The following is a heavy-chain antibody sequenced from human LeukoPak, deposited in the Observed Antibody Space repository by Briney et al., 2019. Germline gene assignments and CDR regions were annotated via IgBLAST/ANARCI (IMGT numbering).Heavy chain of an antibody. V-gene: IGHV1-2*02. CDR1: GYTFTGYY. Sequence: ASVKVSCKASGYTFTGYYMHWVRQAPGQGLEWMGWINPNSGGTNYAQKFQGRVTMTRDTSISTAYMELSGLRSDDTAVYYCARDLSRYCSSTSCYPGPWGQGTLVTVSS. CDR3: ARDLSRYCSSTSCYPGP. CDR2: INPNSGGT. D-gene: IGHD2-2*01. J-gene: IGHJ5*02.